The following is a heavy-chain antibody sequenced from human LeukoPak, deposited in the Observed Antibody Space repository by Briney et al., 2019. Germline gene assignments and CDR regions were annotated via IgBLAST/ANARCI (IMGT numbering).Heavy chain of an antibody. CDR3: ARTDCSGGSCYDAFDI. Sequence: PSETLSLTCTVSGGSISSYYWSWIRQPPGKGLEWIGYVYYSGSTNYNPSLKSRVTISVDTSKNQFSLKLSSVTAADTAVYYCARTDCSGGSCYDAFDIWGQGTMVTVSS. CDR1: GGSISSYY. CDR2: VYYSGST. V-gene: IGHV4-59*08. J-gene: IGHJ3*02. D-gene: IGHD2-15*01.